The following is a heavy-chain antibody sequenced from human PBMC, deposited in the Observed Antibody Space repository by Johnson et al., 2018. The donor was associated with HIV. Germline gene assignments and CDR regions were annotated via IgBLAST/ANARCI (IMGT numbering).Heavy chain of an antibody. CDR3: ARDTPTGFAFDM. CDR2: ISYDGSNK. Sequence: QVKLVESGGGVVQPGRSLRLSCAASGFTFNNFAMHWVRQAPGKGLEWVAVISYDGSNKAFADSLKGRFTISRDNSKNTLYLQMGSLTTEDMAVYYCARDTPTGFAFDMWGQGTLVTVSS. J-gene: IGHJ3*02. V-gene: IGHV3-30*14. D-gene: IGHD4-11*01. CDR1: GFTFNNFA.